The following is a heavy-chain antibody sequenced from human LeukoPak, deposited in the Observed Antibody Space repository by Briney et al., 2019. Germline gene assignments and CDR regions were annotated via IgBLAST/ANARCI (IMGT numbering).Heavy chain of an antibody. Sequence: SETLSLTCAVSGGSISSSNWWSWVRQPPGKGLEWIGEIYHSGSTNYNPSLKSRVTISVDKSKNQFSLKLSSVTAADTAVYYCASPGHYEGGMAFDIWGQGTMVTVSS. CDR2: IYHSGST. J-gene: IGHJ3*02. CDR3: ASPGHYEGGMAFDI. V-gene: IGHV4-4*02. D-gene: IGHD3-22*01. CDR1: GGSISSSNW.